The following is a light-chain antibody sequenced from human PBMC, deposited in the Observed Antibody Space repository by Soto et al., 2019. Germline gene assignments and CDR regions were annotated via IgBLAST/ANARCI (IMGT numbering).Light chain of an antibody. CDR2: DAS. CDR3: QQYET. V-gene: IGKV1-5*01. CDR1: QSISSW. Sequence: DIQMTQSPSTLSASVGDRVTITCRASQSISSWLAWYQQKPGKAHKLLIYDASSLESGVPSRFSGSGSGTEFTLTISSLQPDDFATYYCQQYETFGQGTKVEIK. J-gene: IGKJ1*01.